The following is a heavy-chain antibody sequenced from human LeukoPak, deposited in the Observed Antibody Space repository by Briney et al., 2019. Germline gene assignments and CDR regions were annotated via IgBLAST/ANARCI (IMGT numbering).Heavy chain of an antibody. CDR1: GGSFSGYY. CDR2: INHSGST. D-gene: IGHD6-6*01. CDR3: ARGLYSSSPMSDY. Sequence: SETLTLTCAVYGGSFSGYYWSWIRQPPGKGLEWIGEINHSGSTNYNPSLKSRATISVDTYKNQFFLKLSSVTAADTAVYYCARGLYSSSPMSDYWGQGTRVIVSA. J-gene: IGHJ4*02. V-gene: IGHV4-34*01.